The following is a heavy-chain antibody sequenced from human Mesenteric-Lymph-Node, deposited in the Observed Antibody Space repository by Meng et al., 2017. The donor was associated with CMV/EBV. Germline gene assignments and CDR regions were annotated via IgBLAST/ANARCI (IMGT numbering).Heavy chain of an antibody. D-gene: IGHD6-6*01. CDR2: ISSSGSTI. V-gene: IGHV3-11*01. CDR1: GFTFSDYY. CDR3: ARVWIEYSSSSVWFDP. J-gene: IGHJ5*02. Sequence: SGFTFSDYYMSWIRQAPGKGLEGVSYISSSGSTIYYADSVKGRFTISRDNAKNSLYLQMNSLRAEDTAVYYCARVWIEYSSSSVWFDPWGQGTLVTVSS.